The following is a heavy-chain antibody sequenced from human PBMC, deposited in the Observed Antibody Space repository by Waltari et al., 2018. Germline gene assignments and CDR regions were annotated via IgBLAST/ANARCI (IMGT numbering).Heavy chain of an antibody. J-gene: IGHJ3*02. CDR2: ISSSSSYI. Sequence: EVQLVESGGGLVKPGGSLRLSCAASGFTFSSYSMNWVRQAPGKGLEWVSSISSSSSYIYYADSVKGRFTISRDNAKNSLYLQMNSLRAEETAVYYCAGTWGESYLPLFDAFDIWGQGTMVTVSS. D-gene: IGHD7-27*01. CDR1: GFTFSSYS. CDR3: AGTWGESYLPLFDAFDI. V-gene: IGHV3-21*01.